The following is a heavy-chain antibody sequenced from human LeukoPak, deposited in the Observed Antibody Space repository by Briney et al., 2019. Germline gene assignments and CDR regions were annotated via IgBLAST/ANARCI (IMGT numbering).Heavy chain of an antibody. J-gene: IGHJ4*02. CDR1: TTYW. CDR2: IRQDGGEK. D-gene: IGHD2-15*01. Sequence: GGSLRLSCTASTTYWIHWVRQAPGKGLEWVANIRQDGGEKFYLDSVKGRFTISRDNGKNSLYLQMDSLRVEDTAVYYCATGRDSRWFTDWGQGTLVTVSS. CDR3: ATGRDSRWFTD. V-gene: IGHV3-7*01.